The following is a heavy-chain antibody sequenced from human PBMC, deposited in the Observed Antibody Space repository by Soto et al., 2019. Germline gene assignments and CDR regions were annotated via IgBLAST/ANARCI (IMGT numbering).Heavy chain of an antibody. V-gene: IGHV4-31*03. CDR2: IYYSGST. J-gene: IGHJ6*02. CDR1: GGSISSGGYY. Sequence: LSLTCTVSGGSISSGGYYWSWIRQHPGKGLEWIGYIYYSGSTYYNPSLKSRVTISVDTSKNQFSLKLSSVTAADTAVYYCARGSPASGMDVWDQGTTVTVSS. CDR3: ARGSPASGMDV.